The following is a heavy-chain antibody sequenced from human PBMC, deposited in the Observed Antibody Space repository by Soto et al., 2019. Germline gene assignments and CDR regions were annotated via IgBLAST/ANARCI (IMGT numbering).Heavy chain of an antibody. D-gene: IGHD6-19*01. CDR2: INWNGAYF. J-gene: IGHJ3*01. CDR1: GFKFDDYA. V-gene: IGHV3-9*01. Sequence: EVQLVESGGNLARPGVSLRLTCAASGFKFDDYAFHWVRQAPGKGPEWVSGINWNGAYFGYAEYVKGSFTISRENDGTSVDLQMHSLRPEYTAFYHCARVHSSGWYVEPYHAWGQGTMVTVSS. CDR3: ARVHSSGWYVEPYHA.